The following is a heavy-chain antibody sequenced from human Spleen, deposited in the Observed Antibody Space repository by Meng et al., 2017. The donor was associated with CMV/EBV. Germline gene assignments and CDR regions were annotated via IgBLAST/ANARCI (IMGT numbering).Heavy chain of an antibody. Sequence: LRASAGGVGWIRQSPGKDLEWLALIYWDDDKRYSPALKSRLTNTKDTANNQVVLTMTNTDPVDTGTYFCARRAPIAATSWSVHLYDYWGRGTLVTVSS. CDR1: LRASAGG. CDR2: IYWDDDK. V-gene: IGHV2-5*02. D-gene: IGHD6-25*01. J-gene: IGHJ4*02. CDR3: ARRAPIAATSWSVHLYDY.